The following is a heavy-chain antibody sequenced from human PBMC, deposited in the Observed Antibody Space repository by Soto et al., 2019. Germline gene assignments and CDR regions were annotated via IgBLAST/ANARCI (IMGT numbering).Heavy chain of an antibody. Sequence: QVQLVQSGAEVKKPGSSVNVSCKASGGTFSSYTISWVRQAPGQGLEWMGRIIPILGIANYAQKFQGRVTITADKSTSTAYMELSSLRSEDTAVYYCAREDGQSYSSSWAYYYGMDVWGQGTTVTVSS. CDR1: GGTFSSYT. V-gene: IGHV1-69*08. J-gene: IGHJ6*02. CDR2: IIPILGIA. D-gene: IGHD6-13*01. CDR3: AREDGQSYSSSWAYYYGMDV.